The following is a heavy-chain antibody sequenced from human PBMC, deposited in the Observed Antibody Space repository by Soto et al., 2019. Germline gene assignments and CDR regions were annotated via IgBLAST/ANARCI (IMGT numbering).Heavy chain of an antibody. V-gene: IGHV1-69*06. D-gene: IGHD6-13*01. CDR1: GGTFSSYA. Sequence: QVQLVQSGAEVKKPGSSVKVSCKASGGTFSSYAISWVQQAPGQGLEWMGGIIPIFGTANYAQKFQGRVTITADKSTSTAYMELSSLRSEDTAVYYCARGGPGASIAAAAQAYYYWGQGTLVTVSS. CDR3: ARGGPGASIAAAAQAYYY. CDR2: IIPIFGTA. J-gene: IGHJ4*02.